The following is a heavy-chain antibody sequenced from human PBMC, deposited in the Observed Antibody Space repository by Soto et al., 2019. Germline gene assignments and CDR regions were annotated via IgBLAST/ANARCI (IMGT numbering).Heavy chain of an antibody. Sequence: KESGPVLVNPTETLTLTCTVSGFSLSNARMGVSWIRQPPGKALEWLAHIFSNDEKSYSTSLKSRLTISKDTSKSQVVLTMTNMDPVDTATYYCARISGSSWLYYYYYMDVWGKGTTVTVSS. CDR2: IFSNDEK. V-gene: IGHV2-26*01. J-gene: IGHJ6*03. D-gene: IGHD6-13*01. CDR3: ARISGSSWLYYYYYMDV. CDR1: GFSLSNARMG.